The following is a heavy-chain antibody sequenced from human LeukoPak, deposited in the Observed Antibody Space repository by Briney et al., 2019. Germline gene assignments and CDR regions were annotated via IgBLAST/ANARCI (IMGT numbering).Heavy chain of an antibody. J-gene: IGHJ4*02. CDR3: ARGGGDGYNLFDY. CDR2: IYHSGST. V-gene: IGHV4-30-2*01. Sequence: SQTLSLTCAVSGGSLSSGGYSWSWLRQPPGRGLEWIGYIYHSGSTYYNPSLKSRVTISVDRSKNQFSLKLSSVTAADTAVYYCARGGGDGYNLFDYWGQGTLVTVSS. CDR1: GGSLSSGGYS. D-gene: IGHD5-24*01.